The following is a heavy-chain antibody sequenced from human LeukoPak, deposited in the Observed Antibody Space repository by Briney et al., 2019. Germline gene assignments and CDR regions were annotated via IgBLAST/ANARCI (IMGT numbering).Heavy chain of an antibody. CDR3: AKRLAAGNYDSNSGMDV. CDR1: GFTFSNYA. V-gene: IGHV3-23*01. CDR2: ISGGGYKT. Sequence: GGSLRLSCAVSGFTFSNYAMNWVRQAPGRGLERVSEISGGGYKTYYANSLKGRFTISRDNSKNTLYLQMNSLRAEDPAVYYCAKRLAAGNYDSNSGMDVWGQGTTVTVS. J-gene: IGHJ6*02. D-gene: IGHD6-13*01.